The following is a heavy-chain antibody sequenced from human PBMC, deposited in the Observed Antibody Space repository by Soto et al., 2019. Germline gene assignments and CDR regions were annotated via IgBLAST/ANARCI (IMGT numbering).Heavy chain of an antibody. D-gene: IGHD2-15*01. CDR2: IKQDGSEK. CDR3: ARGGAWTPEGLGY. CDR1: GFTFSSYW. J-gene: IGHJ4*02. Sequence: GGSLRLSCAASGFTFSSYWMSWVRQAPGKGLEWVANIKQDGSEKYYVDSVKGRFTISRDNSKNTLYLQMNSLRNEDTAVYYCARGGAWTPEGLGYRGQGTLVTVSS. V-gene: IGHV3-7*04.